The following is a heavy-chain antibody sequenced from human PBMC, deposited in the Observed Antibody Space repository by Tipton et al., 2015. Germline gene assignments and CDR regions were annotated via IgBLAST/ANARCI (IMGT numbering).Heavy chain of an antibody. Sequence: SLRLSCAGSGFIVSTYWMSWVRQAPGKGLEWVANIKQDGSEKYYVDSVKGRFTISRDNSKNTLFLQMNSLRAEDTAVYYCAKVATYYGLSPSGHWGQGTLVIVSS. CDR2: IKQDGSEK. J-gene: IGHJ4*02. CDR1: GFIVSTYW. V-gene: IGHV3-7*05. CDR3: AKVATYYGLSPSGH. D-gene: IGHD3-3*01.